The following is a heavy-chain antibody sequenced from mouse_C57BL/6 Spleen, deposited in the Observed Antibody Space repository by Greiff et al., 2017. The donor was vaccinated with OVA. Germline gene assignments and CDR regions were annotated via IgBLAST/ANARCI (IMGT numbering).Heavy chain of an antibody. Sequence: EVMLVESGGGLVQPGGSLSLSCAASGFTFTAYYMSWVRQPPGTALEWLGFTSNKANGYTTEYCASVKGRFTISRDNSQRILYLQMNALGAEDRATYYCARYEGRWRYFDVWGTGTTVTVSS. J-gene: IGHJ1*03. CDR1: GFTFTAYY. CDR2: TSNKANGYTT. CDR3: ARYEGRWRYFDV. V-gene: IGHV7-3*01. D-gene: IGHD1-1*02.